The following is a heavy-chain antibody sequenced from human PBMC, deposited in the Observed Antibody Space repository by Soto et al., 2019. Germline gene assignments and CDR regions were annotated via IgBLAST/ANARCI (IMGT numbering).Heavy chain of an antibody. V-gene: IGHV3-21*01. Sequence: GESLKISCAASGFTFSSYSMNWVRQAPGKGLEWVSSISSSSSYIYYADSVKGRFTISRDNAKNSLYLQMNSLRAEDTAVYYCARDLSGITGTPGYWGQGTLVTVSS. J-gene: IGHJ4*02. CDR3: ARDLSGITGTPGY. CDR1: GFTFSSYS. D-gene: IGHD1-20*01. CDR2: ISSSSSYI.